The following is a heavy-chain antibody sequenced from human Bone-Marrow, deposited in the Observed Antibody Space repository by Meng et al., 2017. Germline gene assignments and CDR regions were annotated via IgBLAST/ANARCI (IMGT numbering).Heavy chain of an antibody. J-gene: IGHJ4*02. Sequence: QVQLQESGPGLVKPSQTLSLTCTVSGASISTIGAHYWSWIRQHPGKGLEWVGYIYYSGSTHYNPSLKSRVSISVDTSKNQFSLKLTSVTAADSAVYSCARSWGGDGYNYRGYFDLWGQGTLVTVSS. V-gene: IGHV4-31*03. CDR1: GASISTIGAHY. CDR3: ARSWGGDGYNYRGYFDL. D-gene: IGHD5-24*01. CDR2: IYYSGST.